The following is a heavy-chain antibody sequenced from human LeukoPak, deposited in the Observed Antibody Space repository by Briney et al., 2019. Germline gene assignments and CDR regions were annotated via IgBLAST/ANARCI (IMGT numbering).Heavy chain of an antibody. Sequence: PGGSLRLSCAASGFTVSFCAMSWVRQAPGKGLEWVSVIAGGGSSTYYADSVKGRFTISRDNSKNTLYLQMNSLRVEDTAVYYCARGPNSNWSGLDFWGQGTLLTVSS. D-gene: IGHD6-6*01. J-gene: IGHJ4*02. CDR2: IAGGGSST. V-gene: IGHV3-23*01. CDR3: ARGPNSNWSGLDF. CDR1: GFTVSFCA.